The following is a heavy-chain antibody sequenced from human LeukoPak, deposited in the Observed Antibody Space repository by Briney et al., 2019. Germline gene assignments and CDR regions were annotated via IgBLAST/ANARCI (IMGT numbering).Heavy chain of an antibody. Sequence: GGSLRLSCTASGFTVRSNYMSWIRQAPGKGLDRVSVIYSNGNAYYADSAKGRFTISRDNSKNMVHLQMNSLRTEDTAIYFCARDDDYGSESFWGQGTLVTVSS. CDR3: ARDDDYGSESF. J-gene: IGHJ4*02. D-gene: IGHD3-10*01. V-gene: IGHV3-53*01. CDR2: IYSNGNA. CDR1: GFTVRSNY.